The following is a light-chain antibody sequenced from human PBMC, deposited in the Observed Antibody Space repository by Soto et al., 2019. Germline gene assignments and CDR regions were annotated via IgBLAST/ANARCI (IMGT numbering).Light chain of an antibody. CDR3: AAWDDSLNALV. CDR1: NSNIGTNT. Sequence: HSVLTQPPSASGTPGQGVTISCSGSNSNIGTNTVNWYQQLPGTAPKALIHTNNQRPSGVPDRFSGSKSGTSASLAISGLQSEDEAHYYCAAWDDSLNALVFGGGTKLTVL. J-gene: IGLJ2*01. V-gene: IGLV1-44*01. CDR2: TNN.